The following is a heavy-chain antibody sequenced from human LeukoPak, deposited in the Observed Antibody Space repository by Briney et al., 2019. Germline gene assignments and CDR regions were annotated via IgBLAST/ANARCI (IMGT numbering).Heavy chain of an antibody. V-gene: IGHV3-7*01. CDR1: GFTFTKYW. CDR3: ARGLDCRSTSCYLDT. J-gene: IGHJ4*02. Sequence: GGSLRLFCAASGFTFTKYWMTWVRQDPGKGLEWVANINQDGSERFYVDSVKGRFTISRDNAKNSLYLQMNSLGAEDTAVYYCARGLDCRSTSCYLDTWGEGTLVTVSS. CDR2: INQDGSER. D-gene: IGHD2-2*01.